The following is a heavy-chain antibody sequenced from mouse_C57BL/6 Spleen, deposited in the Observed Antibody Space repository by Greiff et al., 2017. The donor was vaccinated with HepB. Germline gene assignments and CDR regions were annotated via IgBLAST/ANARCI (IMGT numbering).Heavy chain of an antibody. CDR2: IDTANVNT. J-gene: IGHJ3*01. CDR1: GFNIKNTY. D-gene: IGHD1-1*01. Sequence: VQLKQSVAELVRPGASVKLSCTTSGFNIKNTYMHWVKQRPEQGLEWIGKIDTANVNTKYAPKFQGKATITADTSSNTAYLQLSSLTSEDTANYYCAGEGYYYGSSLLTYWGQGTLVTVSA. CDR3: AGEGYYYGSSLLTY. V-gene: IGHV14-3*01.